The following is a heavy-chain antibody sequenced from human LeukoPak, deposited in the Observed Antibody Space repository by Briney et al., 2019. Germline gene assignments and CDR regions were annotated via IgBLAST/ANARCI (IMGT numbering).Heavy chain of an antibody. J-gene: IGHJ4*02. D-gene: IGHD3-3*01. Sequence: SETLSLTCTVSGGSISSSSYYWGWIRQPPGKGLEWIGYIYYSGSTYYNPSLKSRVTISVDTSKNQFSLKLSSVTAADTAVYYCARLSLNYDFWSGLGDDYWGQGTLVTVSS. CDR2: IYYSGST. V-gene: IGHV4-30-4*08. CDR3: ARLSLNYDFWSGLGDDY. CDR1: GGSISSSSYY.